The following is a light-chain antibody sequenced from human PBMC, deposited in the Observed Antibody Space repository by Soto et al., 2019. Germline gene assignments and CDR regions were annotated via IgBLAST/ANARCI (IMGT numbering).Light chain of an antibody. CDR3: SSFTDGNNLV. CDR1: SSDIGGYNS. Sequence: QSVLTQSPSASGSPGQSVTISCTGTSSDIGGYNSVSWYQQHPGKAPKVMIYDVTKRPSGVPDRFSGSKSGNTASLTVSALQAEDEADHYCSSFTDGNNLVFGTGTKVTVL. CDR2: DVT. V-gene: IGLV2-8*01. J-gene: IGLJ1*01.